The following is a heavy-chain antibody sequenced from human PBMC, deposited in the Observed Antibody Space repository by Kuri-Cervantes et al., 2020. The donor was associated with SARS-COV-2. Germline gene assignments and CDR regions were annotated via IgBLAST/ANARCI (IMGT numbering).Heavy chain of an antibody. J-gene: IGHJ4*02. D-gene: IGHD6-6*01. CDR1: GGTFSSYA. V-gene: IGHV1-69*05. CDR3: ARGRTLIAAQKVAFED. Sequence: SVKVSCKASGGTFSSYAISWVRRAPGQGLEWMGGIIPIFGTANYAQKFQGRVTMTRNTSISTAYMELSSLRSEDTAVYYCARGRTLIAAQKVAFEDWGQGTLVTGSS. CDR2: IIPIFGTA.